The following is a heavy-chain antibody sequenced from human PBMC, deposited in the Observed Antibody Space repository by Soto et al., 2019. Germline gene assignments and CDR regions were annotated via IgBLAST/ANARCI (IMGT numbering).Heavy chain of an antibody. CDR2: INPNSGGT. V-gene: IGHV1-2*04. CDR1: GYTFTGYY. J-gene: IGHJ6*03. Sequence: ASVKVSCKASGYTFTGYYMHWVRQAPGQGLEWMGWINPNSGGTNYAQKFQGWVTMTRDTSISTAYMELSRLRSDDTAVYYCAREGEYYGSGSYEKPYYYDFIDVWGKGTTVTVSS. D-gene: IGHD3-10*01. CDR3: AREGEYYGSGSYEKPYYYDFIDV.